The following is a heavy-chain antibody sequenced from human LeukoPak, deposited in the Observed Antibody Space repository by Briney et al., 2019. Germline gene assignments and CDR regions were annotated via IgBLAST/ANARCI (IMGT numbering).Heavy chain of an antibody. CDR3: AKDGAFYDTLTGYYTGGFDY. D-gene: IGHD3-9*01. CDR2: ISYDGSNK. J-gene: IGHJ4*02. CDR1: GFTFSNYG. Sequence: GGSLRLSCAASGFTFSNYGMHWVRQAPGKGLEWVAVISYDGSNKYYADSVKGRFTISRDNSKNTLYLQMNSLRAEDTAVYYCAKDGAFYDTLTGYYTGGFDYWGQGTLVTVSS. V-gene: IGHV3-30*18.